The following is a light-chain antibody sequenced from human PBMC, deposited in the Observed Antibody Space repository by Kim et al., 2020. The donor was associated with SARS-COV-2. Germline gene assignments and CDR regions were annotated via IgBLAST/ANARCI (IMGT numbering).Light chain of an antibody. J-gene: IGLJ2*01. CDR2: GKD. CDR3: NSRDSSGDHVV. Sequence: ALGQTVRITCQGDSLRNYYASWYQQKPGQAPILVVSGKDYRPSGIPDRFSGSSSGNTVSLTITGAQAEDEADYYCNSRDSSGDHVVFGGGTQLTV. CDR1: SLRNYY. V-gene: IGLV3-19*01.